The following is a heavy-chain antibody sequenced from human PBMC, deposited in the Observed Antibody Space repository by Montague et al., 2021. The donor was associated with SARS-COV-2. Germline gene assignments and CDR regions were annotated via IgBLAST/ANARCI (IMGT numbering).Heavy chain of an antibody. D-gene: IGHD6-13*01. J-gene: IGHJ4*02. V-gene: IGHV4-39*01. Sequence: SETLSLTCSVSGVSISTSGYYWGWVRQSPGKGLEWIGSVHYSGGTNYNPSLESRVTIYVDTSKNMFSLRLRSVTAADTAVYYCARGISSWWAVGHWGQGNLVTVSS. CDR1: GVSISTSGYY. CDR3: ARGISSWWAVGH. CDR2: VHYSGGT.